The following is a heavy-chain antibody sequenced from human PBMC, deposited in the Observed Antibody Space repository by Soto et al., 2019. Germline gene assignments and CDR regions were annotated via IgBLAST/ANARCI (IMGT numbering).Heavy chain of an antibody. D-gene: IGHD2-21*01. V-gene: IGHV4-39*01. CDR1: GGSISSSSSY. Sequence: SETLSLTCTVSGGSISSSSSYWGWIRQPPGKGLEWIGYIYYSGSTNYNPSLKSRVTISVDTSKNQFSLKLNSVTAADTAVDYCARQPRGAAAVISLINWFTPGGQGALVTVS. CDR3: ARQPRGAAAVISLINWFTP. J-gene: IGHJ5*02. CDR2: IYYSGST.